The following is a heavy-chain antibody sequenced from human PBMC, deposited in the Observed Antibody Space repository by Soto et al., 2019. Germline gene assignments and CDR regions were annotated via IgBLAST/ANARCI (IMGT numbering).Heavy chain of an antibody. CDR2: IRNQRYQDTT. D-gene: IGHD1-26*01. Sequence: GGSLRLSCTGSGFPFDYFAIKWVRQAPGKGREWVGRIRNQRYQDTTEYAAAVKGRFTISRYTSNGIACVQLNSLNIEYSAVYYCSGAERPDTAYFSLYWGQGPPVTASS. CDR3: SGAERPDTAYFSLY. CDR1: GFPFDYFA. V-gene: IGHV3-49*04. J-gene: IGHJ4*02.